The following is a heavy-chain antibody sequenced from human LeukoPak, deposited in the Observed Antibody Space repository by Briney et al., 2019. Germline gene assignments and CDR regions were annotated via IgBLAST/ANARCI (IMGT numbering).Heavy chain of an antibody. CDR3: ARDIIGSGYSYGYEVPMDY. Sequence: PGGSLRLSCAASGFTFSSYEMNWVRQARGGGLEWVSYISSSGSNIYYADSVKGRFTIPRDNAKNSLYLQMNSLRAEDTAVYYCARDIIGSGYSYGYEVPMDYWGQGTLVTVSS. CDR1: GFTFSSYE. CDR2: ISSSGSNI. J-gene: IGHJ4*02. D-gene: IGHD5-18*01. V-gene: IGHV3-48*03.